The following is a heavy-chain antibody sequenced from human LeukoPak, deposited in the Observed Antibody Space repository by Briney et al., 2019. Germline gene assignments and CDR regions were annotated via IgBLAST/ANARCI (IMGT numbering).Heavy chain of an antibody. CDR3: ARGEKWVTPYDY. CDR1: GYSLSSGYY. CDR2: IYHSGST. D-gene: IGHD1-26*01. J-gene: IGHJ4*02. Sequence: PSETLSLTCTVSGYSLSSGYYWGWIRQPPGKGLEWIGSIYHSGSTYYNPSLKSRVTISVDTSKNQFSLKLSSVTAADTAVYYCARGEKWVTPYDYWGQGTLVTVSS. V-gene: IGHV4-38-2*02.